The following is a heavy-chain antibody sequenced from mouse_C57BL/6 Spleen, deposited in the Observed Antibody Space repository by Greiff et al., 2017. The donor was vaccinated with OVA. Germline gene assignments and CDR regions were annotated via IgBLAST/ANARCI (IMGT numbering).Heavy chain of an antibody. D-gene: IGHD4-1*01. V-gene: IGHV1-15*01. CDR3: TRLGTGFDY. CDR1: GYTFTDYE. Sequence: VQLQQSGAELVRPGASVTLSCKASGYTFTDYEMHWVKQTPVHGLEWIGAIDPETGGTAYNQKFKGKAILTADKSSITAYMELRSLTSEDSAVYYCTRLGTGFDYWGQGTTLTVSS. CDR2: IDPETGGT. J-gene: IGHJ2*01.